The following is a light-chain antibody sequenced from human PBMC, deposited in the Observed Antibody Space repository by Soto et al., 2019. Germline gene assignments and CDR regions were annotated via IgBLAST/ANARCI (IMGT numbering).Light chain of an antibody. Sequence: DIVMTQSPDSLAVSLGERATINCKSSQSVLYSPNNMNYLAWYQQKPGQPPKLLIYWASTRESGVPDRFSGSGSGTDFTLNITSLQAEDVAVDSCQQYYSTPLTFGGGNKVEIK. J-gene: IGKJ4*01. CDR3: QQYYSTPLT. CDR2: WAS. V-gene: IGKV4-1*01. CDR1: QSVLYSPNNMNY.